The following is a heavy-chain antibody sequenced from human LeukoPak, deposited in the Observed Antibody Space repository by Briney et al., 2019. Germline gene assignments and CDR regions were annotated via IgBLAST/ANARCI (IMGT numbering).Heavy chain of an antibody. Sequence: GGSLRLSCAASGFTVSYDYMSWVRQAPGKGLEWVSVIYAGGSAYSADAVRGPFTISRNNSENTLYRQMNSLIAENTAVYYCTRLLPTSNHFFESWGQGTLVTVSS. V-gene: IGHV3-53*01. CDR3: TRLLPTSNHFFES. D-gene: IGHD2-8*01. J-gene: IGHJ4*02. CDR2: IYAGGSA. CDR1: GFTVSYDY.